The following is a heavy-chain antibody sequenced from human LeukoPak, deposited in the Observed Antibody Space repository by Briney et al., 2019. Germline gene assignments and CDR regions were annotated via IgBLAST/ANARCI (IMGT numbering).Heavy chain of an antibody. D-gene: IGHD4-17*01. CDR2: IIPTFGTA. J-gene: IGHJ4*02. V-gene: IGHV1-69*05. CDR3: ARVIIGRKRPPYGHYFDY. CDR1: GGTFSSYA. Sequence: SVKVSCKASGGTFSSYAISWVRQAPGQGLEWMGGIIPTFGTANYAQKFQGRVTITTDESTSTAYMELSSLRSEDTAVYYCARVIIGRKRPPYGHYFDYWGQGTLVTVSS.